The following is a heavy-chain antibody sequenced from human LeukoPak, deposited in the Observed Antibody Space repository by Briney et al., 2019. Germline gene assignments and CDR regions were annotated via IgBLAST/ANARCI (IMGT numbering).Heavy chain of an antibody. CDR1: GGSINSYY. Sequence: SETLSLTCTVSGGSINSYYWSWIRQPPGKGLEWIGDIYYSGSTNYNPSLKSRVTISVDTPKNQFSLKLSSVTAADTAVYYCARVHSSMIRGVIFDYWGQGTLVTVSS. J-gene: IGHJ4*02. V-gene: IGHV4-59*01. CDR2: IYYSGST. CDR3: ARVHSSMIRGVIFDY. D-gene: IGHD3-10*01.